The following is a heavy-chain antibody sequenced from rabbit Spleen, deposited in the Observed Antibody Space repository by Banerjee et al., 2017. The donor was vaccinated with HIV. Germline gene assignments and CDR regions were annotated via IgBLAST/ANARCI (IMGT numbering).Heavy chain of an antibody. V-gene: IGHV1S45*01. CDR3: ARFYAGYGDFGYAAM. CDR2: IYTGGT. J-gene: IGHJ4*01. CDR1: GFSISSYY. Sequence: QEQLEESGGDLVKPEGSLTLTCTASGFSISSYYMCWVRQAPGKGLEWIACIYTGGTYYASWAKGRFTISKTTSTTVTLQLTSLTAADTATYFCARFYAGYGDFGYAAMWGPGTLVTVS. D-gene: IGHD7-1*01.